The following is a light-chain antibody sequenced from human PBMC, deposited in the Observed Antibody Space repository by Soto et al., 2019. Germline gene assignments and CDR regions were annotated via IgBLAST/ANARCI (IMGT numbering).Light chain of an antibody. CDR3: QQTRSFPFT. J-gene: IGKJ4*01. V-gene: IGKV1D-12*01. CDR1: QDISNY. CDR2: ATS. Sequence: DIQMTQSPSSVSASVGARVTITCRASQDISNYLAWYQERPGKAPKLLISATSTLQIGVPSRFSGSGSGTDFTLTINNLQPEEFATYYCQQTRSFPFTFGGGTKVEIK.